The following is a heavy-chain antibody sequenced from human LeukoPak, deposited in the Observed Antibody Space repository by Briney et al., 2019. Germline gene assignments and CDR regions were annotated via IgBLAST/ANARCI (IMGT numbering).Heavy chain of an antibody. D-gene: IGHD2-21*01. CDR2: ISAYSGKT. V-gene: IGHV1-18*01. Sequence: ASVKVSCKASGYSFDKFGISWVRQAPGQGLEWMGWISAYSGKTDSAQKFQDRATMTTDNSTSTAYLELRSLRADDTAVYFCVRVGSAYGDPLEFDLWGQGTLVTVSS. J-gene: IGHJ5*02. CDR1: GYSFDKFG. CDR3: VRVGSAYGDPLEFDL.